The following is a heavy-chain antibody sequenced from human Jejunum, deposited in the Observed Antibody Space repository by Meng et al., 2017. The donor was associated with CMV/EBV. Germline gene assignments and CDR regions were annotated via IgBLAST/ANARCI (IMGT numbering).Heavy chain of an antibody. Sequence: CAASEFTLSSDSMIWVRQAPEKGLEWVSSISTSGNSIYYADSVKGRFTISRDNAYNSLFLQMNSLTADDSAIYYCARDRARYGMDIWGQGTTVTVSS. CDR1: EFTLSSDS. D-gene: IGHD3-10*01. J-gene: IGHJ6*02. CDR2: ISTSGNSI. CDR3: ARDRARYGMDI. V-gene: IGHV3-21*04.